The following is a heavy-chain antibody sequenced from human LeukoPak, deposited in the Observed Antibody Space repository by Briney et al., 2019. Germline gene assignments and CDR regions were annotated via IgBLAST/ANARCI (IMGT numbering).Heavy chain of an antibody. V-gene: IGHV3-30-3*01. CDR1: GFSFSSYA. CDR3: ARDPKRYCSGGSCYVDS. J-gene: IGHJ4*02. CDR2: IQYDGSDK. Sequence: GGSLRLSWAASGFSFSSYAMRWVGQAPGKGLEWVAIIQYDGSDKFYGDSVKGRFTISRDNSKNTLYVQMNKLRAEDTAVYYCARDPKRYCSGGSCYVDSWGQGTLVTVSS. D-gene: IGHD2-15*01.